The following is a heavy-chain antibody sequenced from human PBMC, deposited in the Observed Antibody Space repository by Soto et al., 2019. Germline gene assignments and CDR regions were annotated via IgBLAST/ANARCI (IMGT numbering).Heavy chain of an antibody. V-gene: IGHV3-11*01. CDR3: ARERYYYGSGHLYYYYMDV. J-gene: IGHJ6*03. CDR1: GFTFSDYY. Sequence: GSLRLSCAASGFTFSDYYMSWIRQAPGKGLEWVSYISSSGSTIYYADSVKGRFTISRDNAKNSLYLQMNSLRAEDTAVYYCARERYYYGSGHLYYYYMDVWGKGTTVTVSS. D-gene: IGHD3-10*01. CDR2: ISSSGSTI.